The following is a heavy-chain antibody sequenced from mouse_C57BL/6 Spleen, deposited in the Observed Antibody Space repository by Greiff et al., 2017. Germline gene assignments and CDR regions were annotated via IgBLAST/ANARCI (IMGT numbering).Heavy chain of an antibody. J-gene: IGHJ4*01. CDR3: ARRWLPYAMDY. V-gene: IGHV5-12*01. Sequence: EVHLVESGGGLVQPGGSLKLSCAASGFTFSDYYMYWVRQTPEKRLEWVAYISNGGGSTYYPDTVKGRFTISRDNAKNTLYQQMSRLKSEDTAMYYCARRWLPYAMDYWGQGTSVTVSS. CDR1: GFTFSDYY. D-gene: IGHD2-3*01. CDR2: ISNGGGST.